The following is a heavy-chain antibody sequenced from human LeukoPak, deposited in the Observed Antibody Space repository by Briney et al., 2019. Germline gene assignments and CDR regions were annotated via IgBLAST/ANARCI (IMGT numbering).Heavy chain of an antibody. J-gene: IGHJ5*02. CDR2: INHSGST. D-gene: IGHD6-13*01. CDR3: ARGHPEYSSSWYAFDP. V-gene: IGHV4-34*01. CDR1: GGSFSGYY. Sequence: SETLSLTCAVYGGSFSGYYWSWIRQPPGKGLEWIGEINHSGSTNYNPSLKSRVTISVDTSKNQFSLKLSSVTAADTAVYYCARGHPEYSSSWYAFDPWGQGTLVTVSP.